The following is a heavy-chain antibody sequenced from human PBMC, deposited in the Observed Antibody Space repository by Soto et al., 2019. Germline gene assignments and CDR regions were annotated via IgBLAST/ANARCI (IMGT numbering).Heavy chain of an antibody. V-gene: IGHV5-10-1*01. D-gene: IGHD3-10*02. J-gene: IGHJ6*02. CDR3: ERGHPAIVRKGVDA. CDR1: GYTFTSYY. Sequence: GGSLKISCEGSGYTFTSYYITWARQLPGKGLEWMGRIDPSDSYTTYNPSFEGHVTISADKSTRTAYLQWTSLEASDTAMYYCERGHPAIVRKGVDAWGQGTPVTVSS. CDR2: IDPSDSYT.